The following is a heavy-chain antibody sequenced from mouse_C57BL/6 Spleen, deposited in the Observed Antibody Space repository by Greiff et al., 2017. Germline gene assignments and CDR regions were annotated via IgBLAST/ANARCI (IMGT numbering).Heavy chain of an antibody. CDR1: GFSFNTYA. CDR3: VRHDSSAWFAY. Sequence: EVNLVESGGGLVQPKGSLKLSCAASGFSFNTYAMNWVRQAPGKGLEWVARIRSKSNNYATYYADSVKDRFTISRDDSESMLYLQMNNLKTEDTAMYYCVRHDSSAWFAYWGQGTLVTVSA. V-gene: IGHV10-1*01. D-gene: IGHD3-2*01. J-gene: IGHJ3*01. CDR2: IRSKSNNYAT.